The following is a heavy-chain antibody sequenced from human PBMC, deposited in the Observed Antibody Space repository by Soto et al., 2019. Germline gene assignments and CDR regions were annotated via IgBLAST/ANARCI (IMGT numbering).Heavy chain of an antibody. D-gene: IGHD3-22*01. CDR2: IDYSGST. V-gene: IGHV4-39*01. CDR3: ARVMYYDSSGYFPLGYFDY. Sequence: SETLSLTCTVSGDSISSRTYYWGWIRQPPGKGLEWIGTIDYSGSTYYNPSLKSRVTISVDTSKNQFSLKLSSVTAADTAVYYCARVMYYDSSGYFPLGYFDYWGQGTLVTVS. J-gene: IGHJ4*02. CDR1: GDSISSRTYY.